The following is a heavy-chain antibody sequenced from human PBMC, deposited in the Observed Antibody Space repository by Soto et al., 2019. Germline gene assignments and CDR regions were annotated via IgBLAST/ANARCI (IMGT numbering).Heavy chain of an antibody. D-gene: IGHD3-10*01. CDR2: MNPNSGDT. CDR1: GYTFTRYE. Sequence: QVQLVQSGAEVKKPGASVKVSCKASGYTFTRYEINWVQQATGQGLEWMGWMNPNSGDTGYAQKFQGRVTMTRNTFISTAYMELSSLRSEDTAVYYCARGELLWFGELLRWGQGTLVTVSS. CDR3: ARGELLWFGELLR. V-gene: IGHV1-8*01. J-gene: IGHJ4*02.